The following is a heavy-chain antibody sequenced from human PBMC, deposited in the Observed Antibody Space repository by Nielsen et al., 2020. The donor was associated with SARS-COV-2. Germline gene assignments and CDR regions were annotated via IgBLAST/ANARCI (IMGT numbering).Heavy chain of an antibody. J-gene: IGHJ4*02. CDR3: AKDRAIFMIYITRGGPDF. D-gene: IGHD3/OR15-3a*01. CDR1: GFTFSNYG. Sequence: GESLKISCPASGFTFSNYGMHWVRQAPGKGLEWVAYISYEGSKRYYGDSVKGRFSISRDFSTSTVYLQMNSLRAEDTAMYYCAKDRAIFMIYITRGGPDFWGQGTLVTVSS. CDR2: ISYEGSKR. V-gene: IGHV3-30*02.